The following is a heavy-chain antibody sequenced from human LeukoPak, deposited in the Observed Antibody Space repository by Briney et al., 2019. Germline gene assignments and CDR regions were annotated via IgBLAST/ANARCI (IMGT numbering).Heavy chain of an antibody. CDR1: GGSISSYY. CDR3: ARVKVVESTVTYFDY. D-gene: IGHD4-17*01. V-gene: IGHV4-59*01. J-gene: IGHJ4*02. CDR2: IYYSGST. Sequence: SEPLSLTCTVSGGSISSYYWSSIRQPPGKGLEWIGYIYYSGSTNYNPSLKSRVTISVDTSKNQSSLKLSSVTAADTAVYYCARVKVVESTVTYFDYWGQGTLVTVSS.